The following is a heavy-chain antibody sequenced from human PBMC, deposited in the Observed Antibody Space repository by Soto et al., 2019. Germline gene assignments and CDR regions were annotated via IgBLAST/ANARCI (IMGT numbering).Heavy chain of an antibody. J-gene: IGHJ6*02. CDR2: IYYNGNT. D-gene: IGHD1-20*01. CDR3: ARPRTYNKYGASFYGVDV. CDR1: GGSISSDTFY. Sequence: QLQLQESGPGLVKPSETLSLICSVSGGSISSDTFYWGWFRQPPGKGLEWIGSIYYNGNTYYNPSLKGRVTISMDTSKNQFSLKVSSVTDADTGVYYCARPRTYNKYGASFYGVDVWGQGTTVTVSS. V-gene: IGHV4-39*01.